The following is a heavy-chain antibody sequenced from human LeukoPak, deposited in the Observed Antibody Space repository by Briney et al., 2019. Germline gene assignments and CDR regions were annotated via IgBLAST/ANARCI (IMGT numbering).Heavy chain of an antibody. J-gene: IGHJ6*03. Sequence: SVKVSCKASGGTFSSYAISWVRQAPGQGLEWMGGIIPIFGTANYAQKFQGRVTITADKSTSTAYMELSSLRSEDTAVYYCATPTEWADYYYYYMDVWGKGTTVTISS. CDR3: ATPTEWADYYYYYMDV. D-gene: IGHD2-8*01. CDR2: IIPIFGTA. CDR1: GGTFSSYA. V-gene: IGHV1-69*06.